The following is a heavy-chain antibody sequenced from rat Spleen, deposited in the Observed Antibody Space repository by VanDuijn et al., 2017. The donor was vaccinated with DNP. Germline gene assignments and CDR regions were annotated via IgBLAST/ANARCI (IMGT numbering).Heavy chain of an antibody. Sequence: EVQLVESGGGLVQPGRSLKLSCAASGFTFSDYNMAWVRQAPKKGLEWVATIIYDGSRTYYRDSVKGRFTIARDNAKSTLNLQMDSLRSEDTATYYCTTRGIYGGYDFWGQGVMVTVSS. CDR3: TTRGIYGGYDF. CDR2: IIYDGSRT. J-gene: IGHJ2*01. CDR1: GFTFSDYN. V-gene: IGHV5S10*01. D-gene: IGHD1-11*01.